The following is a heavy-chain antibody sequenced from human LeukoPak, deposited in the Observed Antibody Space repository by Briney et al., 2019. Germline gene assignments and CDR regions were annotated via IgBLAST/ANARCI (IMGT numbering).Heavy chain of an antibody. V-gene: IGHV4-61*02. CDR1: GGSISSGSYY. Sequence: SQTLSLTCTVSGGSISSGSYYWSWIRQPAGKGLEWIGRIYTSGSTNYNPSLKSRVTISVDTSKNQFSLKLSSVTAADTAVYYCARGGYDFWSGYLGVDYWGQGTLVTVSS. J-gene: IGHJ4*02. CDR2: IYTSGST. CDR3: ARGGYDFWSGYLGVDY. D-gene: IGHD3-3*01.